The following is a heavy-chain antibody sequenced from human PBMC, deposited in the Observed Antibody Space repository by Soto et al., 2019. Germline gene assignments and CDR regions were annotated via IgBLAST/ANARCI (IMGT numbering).Heavy chain of an antibody. J-gene: IGHJ6*03. CDR1: GGSISSSSYY. CDR2: IYYSGST. CDR3: ARVVVPAYYYYYMDV. D-gene: IGHD2-2*01. V-gene: IGHV4-39*01. Sequence: QLQLQESGPGLVKPSETLSLTCTVSGGSISSSSYYWGWIRQPPGKGLEWIGSIYYSGSTYYNPSLKSRVTISVDTSKNQFSLKLSSVTAADTAVYYCARVVVPAYYYYYMDVWGKGTTVTVSS.